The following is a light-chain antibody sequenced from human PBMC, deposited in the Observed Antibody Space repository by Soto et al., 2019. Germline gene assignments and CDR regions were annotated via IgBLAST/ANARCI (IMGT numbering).Light chain of an antibody. J-gene: IGLJ2*01. V-gene: IGLV1-40*01. CDR2: GDI. Sequence: QLVLTQPPSVSGAPGQRVSIYCTGTSSNIGAGYDVHWYQHLPGTAPKLLIFGDINRPSGVPDRFSGSKSGTSASLAITGLQAEDEADYYCQSYDSSLSISVFGGGTKLTVL. CDR1: SSNIGAGYD. CDR3: QSYDSSLSISV.